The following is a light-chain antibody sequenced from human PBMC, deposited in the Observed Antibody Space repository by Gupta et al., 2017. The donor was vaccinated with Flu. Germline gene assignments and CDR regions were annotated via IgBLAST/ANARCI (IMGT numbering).Light chain of an antibody. CDR1: NIETKS. CDR2: DDS. CDR3: QVWDTISDHVV. V-gene: IGLV3-21*02. J-gene: IGLJ3*02. Sequence: SYVLTQPPSLSVAPGQTARITCWGNNIETKSVHWYQQKPGQAPVLVVYDDSDRPSGIPERFSGSNSGNTATLTISRVEAGDEAHYYCQVWDTISDHVVFGGGTELAVL.